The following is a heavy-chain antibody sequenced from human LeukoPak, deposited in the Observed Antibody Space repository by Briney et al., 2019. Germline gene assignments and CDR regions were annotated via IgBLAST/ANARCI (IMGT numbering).Heavy chain of an antibody. Sequence: GGSLRLSCAASGFTFSSYAMSWVRQAPGKGLEWVSAISGSGGSTYYADSVKGRFTISRDNSKNTLYLQMNSLRAVDTAVYYCAKAPEYQYYFDYWGQGTLVTVSS. D-gene: IGHD2-2*01. CDR1: GFTFSSYA. J-gene: IGHJ4*02. CDR2: ISGSGGST. CDR3: AKAPEYQYYFDY. V-gene: IGHV3-23*01.